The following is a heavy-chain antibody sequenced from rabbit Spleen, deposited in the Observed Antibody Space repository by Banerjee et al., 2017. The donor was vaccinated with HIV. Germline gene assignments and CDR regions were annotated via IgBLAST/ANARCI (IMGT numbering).Heavy chain of an antibody. J-gene: IGHJ6*01. V-gene: IGHV1S40*01. CDR2: IAGGSSGFT. CDR3: SRDTGSSFSTYGMDL. Sequence: QSLEESGGDLVKPGGTLTLTCTASGFSFSSSDYMCWVRQAPGKGLEWISCIAGGSSGFTYSATWAKGRFTCSKTSSTTVTLHVTSLTAADTATYFCSRDTGSSFSTYGMDLWGQGTLVTVS. D-gene: IGHD8-1*01. CDR1: GFSFSSSDY.